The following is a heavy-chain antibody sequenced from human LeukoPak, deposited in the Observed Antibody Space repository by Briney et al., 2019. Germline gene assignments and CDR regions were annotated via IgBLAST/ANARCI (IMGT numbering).Heavy chain of an antibody. D-gene: IGHD6-13*01. CDR2: INPNSGGT. J-gene: IGHJ4*02. V-gene: IGHV1-2*02. CDR3: ARVGFTSSWSNFDY. Sequence: ASVKVSCKASGYTFTGYYIHWVRQAPGQGLEWMGSINPNSGGTNYAQKFQGRVTMTRDTSISTAYMELSRLTSDDTAVYYCARVGFTSSWSNFDYWGQGTLVTVSS. CDR1: GYTFTGYY.